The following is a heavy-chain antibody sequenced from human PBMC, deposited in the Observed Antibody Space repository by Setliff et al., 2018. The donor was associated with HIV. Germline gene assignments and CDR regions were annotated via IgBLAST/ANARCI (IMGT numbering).Heavy chain of an antibody. Sequence: SETLSLTCAVYGGSFSGYYWNWIRQPPGKGLEWIGEINHSGSTNYNPSLKSRVTISVDTSKNQFSLKLISVTAADTAVYYCARDAGNYYAFDIWGQGTMVTVSS. CDR1: GGSFSGYY. J-gene: IGHJ3*02. D-gene: IGHD1-26*01. CDR2: INHSGST. V-gene: IGHV4-34*01. CDR3: ARDAGNYYAFDI.